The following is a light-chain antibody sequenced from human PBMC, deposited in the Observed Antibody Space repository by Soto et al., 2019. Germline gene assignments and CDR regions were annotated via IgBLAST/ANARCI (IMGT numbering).Light chain of an antibody. CDR2: DAS. V-gene: IGKV1-5*01. CDR3: QQYTTYPWT. CDR1: QGISSW. Sequence: IQLTQSPSSLSASVGDRVTITCRASQGISSWLAWYQQKPGRAPKVLIFDASSLESGVPSRFSGSGSATEFTLTISSLQPDDFATYYCQQYTTYPWTFGQGTKV. J-gene: IGKJ1*01.